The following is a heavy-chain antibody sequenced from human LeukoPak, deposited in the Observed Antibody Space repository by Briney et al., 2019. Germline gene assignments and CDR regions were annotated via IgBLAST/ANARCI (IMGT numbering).Heavy chain of an antibody. CDR3: AIRTPYCGGDCLDAFDI. J-gene: IGHJ3*02. D-gene: IGHD2-21*02. CDR2: IYHSGST. CDR1: GGSISSYY. V-gene: IGHV4-59*08. Sequence: SETLSLTCTVSGGSISSYYWSWIRQPPGKGLEWIGSIYHSGSTYYNPSLKSRLTISIDTSRSQFSLKVTSVTAADTAVYYCAIRTPYCGGDCLDAFDIWGQGTMVTVSS.